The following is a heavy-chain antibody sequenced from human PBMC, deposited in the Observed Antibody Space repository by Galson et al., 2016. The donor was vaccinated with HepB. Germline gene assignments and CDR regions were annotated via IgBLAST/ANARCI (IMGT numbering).Heavy chain of an antibody. J-gene: IGHJ6*02. D-gene: IGHD3-10*01. CDR1: GDSISGGGHA. V-gene: IGHV4-31*03. Sequence: TLPLTCTVSGDSISGGGHAWTWIRQHPGKGLEWIGYLYYNGDTYSNPTLKSRVIISVDPSKNQFSLKLSSVTAADTAVYYCARDLYYGSANYFYPRFNYYGLDVGSQGTTVFVSS. CDR3: ARDLYYGSANYFYPRFNYYGLDV. CDR2: LYYNGDT.